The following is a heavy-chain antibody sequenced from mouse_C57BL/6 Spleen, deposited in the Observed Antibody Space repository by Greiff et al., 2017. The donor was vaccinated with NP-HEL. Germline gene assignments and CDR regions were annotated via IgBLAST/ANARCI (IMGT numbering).Heavy chain of an antibody. Sequence: EVQLVESGGGLVQPKGSLKLSCAASGFTFNTYAMHWVRQAPGKGLEWVARIRSKSSNYATYYADSVKDRFTISRDDSQSMLYLQMNNLKTEDTAMYYCVRDGDYDVEYYAMDYWGQGTSVTVSS. D-gene: IGHD2-4*01. CDR1: GFTFNTYA. CDR2: IRSKSSNYAT. V-gene: IGHV10-3*01. J-gene: IGHJ4*01. CDR3: VRDGDYDVEYYAMDY.